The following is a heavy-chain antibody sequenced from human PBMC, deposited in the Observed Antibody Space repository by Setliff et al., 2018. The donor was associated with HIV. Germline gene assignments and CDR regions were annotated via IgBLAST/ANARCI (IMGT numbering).Heavy chain of an antibody. CDR2: ISAYNGNT. CDR1: GYTFTSYY. D-gene: IGHD3-10*01. V-gene: IGHV1-18*04. J-gene: IGHJ4*02. Sequence: ASVKVSCKASGYTFTSYYMHWVRQAPGQGLEWMGWISAYNGNTHYAQKLQGRVTMTTDTSTSTAYMELRSLRSDDTAVYYCARDYYGSGSYFILDYWGPGTLVTVSS. CDR3: ARDYYGSGSYFILDY.